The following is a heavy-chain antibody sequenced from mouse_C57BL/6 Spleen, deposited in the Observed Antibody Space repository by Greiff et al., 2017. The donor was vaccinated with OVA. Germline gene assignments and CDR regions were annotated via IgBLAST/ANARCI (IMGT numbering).Heavy chain of an antibody. V-gene: IGHV1-26*01. CDR3: ARAWGGNYGYFDV. CDR1: GYTFTDYY. D-gene: IGHD2-1*01. Sequence: EVQLHPSGPELVKPGASVKISCKASGYTFTDYYMNWVKQSHGKSLEWIGDINPNNGGTSYNQKFKGKATLTVDKSSSTAYMELRSLTSEDSAVYYCARAWGGNYGYFDVWGTGTTVTVSS. J-gene: IGHJ1*03. CDR2: INPNNGGT.